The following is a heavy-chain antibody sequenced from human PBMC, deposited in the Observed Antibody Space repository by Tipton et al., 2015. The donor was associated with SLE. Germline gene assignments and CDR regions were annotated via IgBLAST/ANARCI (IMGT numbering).Heavy chain of an antibody. D-gene: IGHD1-26*01. J-gene: IGHJ6*02. CDR2: ISSSGSTI. CDR3: ARDGELLGYYYGMDV. CDR1: GFTFSSYE. Sequence: SLRLSCAASGFTFSSYEMNWVRQAPGKGLEWVSYISSSGSTIYYADSVKGRFTISRDNAKNSLYLQMNSLRAEDTAVYYCARDGELLGYYYGMDVWGQGTTVTVSS. V-gene: IGHV3-48*03.